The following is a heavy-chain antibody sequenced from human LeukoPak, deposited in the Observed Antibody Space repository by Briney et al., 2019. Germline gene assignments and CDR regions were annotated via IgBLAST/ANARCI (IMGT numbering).Heavy chain of an antibody. D-gene: IGHD5-18*01. CDR1: GFTFSSYV. Sequence: PGGSLRLSCAASGFTFSSYVMSWVRQAPGKGLEWVSAISGSGGSTYYADSVKDRFTISRDNSKNTLNLQMNSLRAEDTAVYYCARQLWLDYWGQGTLVTVSS. V-gene: IGHV3-23*01. CDR2: ISGSGGST. J-gene: IGHJ4*02. CDR3: ARQLWLDY.